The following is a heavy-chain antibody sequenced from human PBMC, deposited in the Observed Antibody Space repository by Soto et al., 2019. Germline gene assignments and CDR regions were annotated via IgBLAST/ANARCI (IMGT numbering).Heavy chain of an antibody. CDR3: ARVPPPYYYGMDV. Sequence: EVQLVESGGGLVQPGGSLRLSCAASGFTFSSYSMNWVRQAPGKGLEWVSYISSSSSTIYYADSVKGRFTISRDNAKNSLSLQMNSLRAEDTAVYYCARVPPPYYYGMDVWGQGTTVTVSS. V-gene: IGHV3-48*01. J-gene: IGHJ6*02. CDR2: ISSSSSTI. CDR1: GFTFSSYS.